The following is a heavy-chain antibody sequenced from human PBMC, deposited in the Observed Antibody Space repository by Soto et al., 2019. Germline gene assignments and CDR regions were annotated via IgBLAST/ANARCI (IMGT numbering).Heavy chain of an antibody. CDR1: GFTFSSYA. V-gene: IGHV3-23*01. J-gene: IGHJ4*02. CDR2: ISGSGGST. CDR3: AKASIGNYDFWSGYYTFFDY. Sequence: GGSLRLSCAASGFTFSSYAMSWVRQAPGKGLEWVSAISGSGGSTYYADSVKGRFTISRDNSKNSLYLQMNSLRAEDTAVYYCAKASIGNYDFWSGYYTFFDYWGQGTLVTVSS. D-gene: IGHD3-3*01.